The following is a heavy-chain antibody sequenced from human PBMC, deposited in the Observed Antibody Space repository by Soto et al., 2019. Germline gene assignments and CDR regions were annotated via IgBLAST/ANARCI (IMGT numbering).Heavy chain of an antibody. J-gene: IGHJ4*02. CDR2: ISYDGSNK. Sequence: LRLSCAASGFTFSSYAMHWVRQAPGKGLEWVALISYDGSNKYFGDSVKGRFTISRDNSKNTLYLQMNGLRAEDTAVYYCARDRASSFIGATATLFDYWGQGTLVTVSS. D-gene: IGHD2-15*01. CDR3: ARDRASSFIGATATLFDY. CDR1: GFTFSSYA. V-gene: IGHV3-30-3*01.